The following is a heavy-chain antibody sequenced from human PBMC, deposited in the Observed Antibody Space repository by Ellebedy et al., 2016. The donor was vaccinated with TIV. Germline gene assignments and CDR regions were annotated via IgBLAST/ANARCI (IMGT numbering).Heavy chain of an antibody. CDR1: GFTFSSYW. J-gene: IGHJ4*02. V-gene: IGHV3-74*01. D-gene: IGHD3-10*01. CDR2: IHSEWRRT. CDR3: ASRGVAVQGADY. Sequence: PGGSLRLSCAASGFTFSSYWMHWVRQAPGKGLVCLSLIHSEWRRTTYADSVNVRFTISRDNAKNTLYLQMNSLRAEDTAVYYCASRGVAVQGADYWGQGTLVTVSS.